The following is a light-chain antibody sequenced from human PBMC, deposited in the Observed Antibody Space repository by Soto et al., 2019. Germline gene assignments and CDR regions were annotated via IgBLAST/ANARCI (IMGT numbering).Light chain of an antibody. Sequence: EIVLTQSPGTLSLSPGERATLSCRASQSVTSGYLAWYQQQPNLAPRLLIYGASYRATDIPDRFSGGGSGTDFTLTISRLEPEDFEVYYCQHYSSSPPAITFGQGTRLEIK. J-gene: IGKJ5*01. CDR3: QHYSSSPPAIT. CDR2: GAS. V-gene: IGKV3-20*01. CDR1: QSVTSGY.